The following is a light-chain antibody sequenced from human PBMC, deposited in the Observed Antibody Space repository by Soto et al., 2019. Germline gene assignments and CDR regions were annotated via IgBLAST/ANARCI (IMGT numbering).Light chain of an antibody. V-gene: IGLV1-40*01. CDR3: QTYDSSLNTWV. CDR1: YSNIGAGYT. Sequence: QSVLTQPPSASGTPGQGVIISCSGTYSNIGAGYTVHWYQQHPEKAPKFLISVNNDRSSGVPDRFSVSKSGSSASLAITGLQAEDEAYYYCQTYDSSLNTWVFGGGTKLTVL. CDR2: VNN. J-gene: IGLJ3*02.